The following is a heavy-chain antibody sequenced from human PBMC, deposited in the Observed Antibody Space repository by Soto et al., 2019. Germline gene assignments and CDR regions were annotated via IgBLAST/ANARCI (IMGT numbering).Heavy chain of an antibody. Sequence: GGSLRLSCAASGFTVNGHYMSWVRQAPGKGLEWVSVIYSGGSTYYANSVTGRFTISRDNSRNTVYLQMNSLRAEDTAVYYCAKRGYYYDSSGYYHLNFDYWGQGTLVTVSS. V-gene: IGHV3-66*01. D-gene: IGHD3-22*01. CDR3: AKRGYYYDSSGYYHLNFDY. CDR2: IYSGGST. CDR1: GFTVNGHY. J-gene: IGHJ4*02.